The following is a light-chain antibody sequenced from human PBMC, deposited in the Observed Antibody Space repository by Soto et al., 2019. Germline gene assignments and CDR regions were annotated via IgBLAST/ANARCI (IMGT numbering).Light chain of an antibody. Sequence: QLVLTQPASVSGSPGQSITISCTGTSSDVGSYTLVSWYQHHPGKAPKLMIYEGSKRPSGVSNRFSGSKSGNTASLTISGLQAEDEADYYCCSYAGSSTWVFGGGTKLTVL. V-gene: IGLV2-23*01. J-gene: IGLJ3*02. CDR1: SSDVGSYTL. CDR3: CSYAGSSTWV. CDR2: EGS.